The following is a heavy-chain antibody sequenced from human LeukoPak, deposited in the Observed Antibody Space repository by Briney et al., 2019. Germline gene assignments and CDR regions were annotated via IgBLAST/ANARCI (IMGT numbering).Heavy chain of an antibody. CDR2: IRSSGSTR. J-gene: IGHJ5*02. D-gene: IGHD6-19*01. V-gene: IGHV3-11*01. Sequence: PGRSLRLSCAASVFTSSDYYMSWLRHAPGKGLEWVSYIRSSGSTRYYADSVKGRFTTSTDKAQNSVYLQMNSLRAEDTAVYYCARGLPRPGIAVAGSTGFDRWGQGTLVTVSS. CDR3: ARGLPRPGIAVAGSTGFDR. CDR1: VFTSSDYY.